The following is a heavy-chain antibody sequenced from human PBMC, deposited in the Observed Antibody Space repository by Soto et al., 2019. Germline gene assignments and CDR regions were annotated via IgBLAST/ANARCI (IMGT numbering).Heavy chain of an antibody. CDR1: GFSLSTSGVG. V-gene: IGHV2-5*02. D-gene: IGHD2-15*01. CDR2: IYWDASK. J-gene: IGHJ4*02. CDR3: AHKGPEDWPLDY. Sequence: QITLKESGPTLVRPTQTLTLTCAFSGFSLSTSGVGVGWIRQPPGKALEWLAVIYWDASKHYSPSLRSRLTITKDTSKNQVVLTMTNMDPMDTGTYYCAHKGPEDWPLDYWGQGTLVTVPS.